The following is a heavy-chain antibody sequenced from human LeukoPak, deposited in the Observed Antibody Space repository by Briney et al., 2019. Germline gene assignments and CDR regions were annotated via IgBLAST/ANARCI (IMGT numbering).Heavy chain of an antibody. CDR1: GFTFSSYA. D-gene: IGHD4-17*01. J-gene: IGHJ4*02. Sequence: PGGSLRLSCAASGFTFSSYAMHWVRQAPGKGLEWVAVISYDGSNKYYADSVKGRFTISRDNSKNTLYLQMNSLRAEDTAVYYCARDFNGDYLFDYWGQGTLVTVSS. CDR2: ISYDGSNK. V-gene: IGHV3-30*04. CDR3: ARDFNGDYLFDY.